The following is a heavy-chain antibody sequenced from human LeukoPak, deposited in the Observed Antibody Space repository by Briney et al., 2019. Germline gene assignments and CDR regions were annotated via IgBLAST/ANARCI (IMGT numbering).Heavy chain of an antibody. CDR1: GGSFSGYY. V-gene: IGHV4-39*01. Sequence: SETLSLTGAVYGGSFSGYYWGWIRQPPGKGLEWIGSIYYSGSTYYNPSLKSRVTISVDTSKNQFSLKLSSVTAADTAVYYCARRTVVPAAMQDDYWGQGTLVTVSS. CDR2: IYYSGST. CDR3: ARRTVVPAAMQDDY. D-gene: IGHD2-2*01. J-gene: IGHJ4*02.